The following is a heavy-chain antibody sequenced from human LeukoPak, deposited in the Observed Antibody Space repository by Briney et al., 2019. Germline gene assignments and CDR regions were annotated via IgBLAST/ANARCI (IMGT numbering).Heavy chain of an antibody. CDR1: GGSISSGGYY. V-gene: IGHV4-30-2*01. Sequence: SQTLSLTCTVSGGSISSGGYYWSWVRQPPGKGLEWIGEINHSGSTNYNPSLKSRVTISVDTSKNQFSLKLSSVTAADTAVYYCARRGDYVEKWGYYFDYWGQGTLVTVSS. CDR2: INHSGST. CDR3: ARRGDYVEKWGYYFDY. D-gene: IGHD4-17*01. J-gene: IGHJ4*02.